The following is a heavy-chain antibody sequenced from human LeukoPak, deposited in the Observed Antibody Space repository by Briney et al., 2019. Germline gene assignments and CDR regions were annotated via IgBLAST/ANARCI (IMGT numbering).Heavy chain of an antibody. Sequence: GGSLRLSCAASGFTFSSYAMHWVRQAPGKGLEWVAVISYDGSKKYHADSVKGRFTISRDNSKNTLYLQMNSLRAEDTAVYYCAKDLAHSSLLRYFDWLLYFDYWGQGTLVTVSS. CDR2: ISYDGSKK. CDR3: AKDLAHSSLLRYFDWLLYFDY. CDR1: GFTFSSYA. V-gene: IGHV3-30*04. J-gene: IGHJ4*02. D-gene: IGHD3-9*01.